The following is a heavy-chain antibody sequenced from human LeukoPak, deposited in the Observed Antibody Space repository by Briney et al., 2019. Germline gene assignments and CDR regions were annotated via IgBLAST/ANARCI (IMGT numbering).Heavy chain of an antibody. D-gene: IGHD4-17*01. CDR3: ARHMTTANNWFDP. Sequence: ASVKVSCKASGYIFTGQYIHWVRQAPGQGLEWMGWINPNSGGTNYEQKFQGWVIMTRDTSISTAYMELSSLRYDNTAVYYCARHMTTANNWFDPWDQGTLVTVSS. CDR1: GYIFTGQY. V-gene: IGHV1-2*04. J-gene: IGHJ5*02. CDR2: INPNSGGT.